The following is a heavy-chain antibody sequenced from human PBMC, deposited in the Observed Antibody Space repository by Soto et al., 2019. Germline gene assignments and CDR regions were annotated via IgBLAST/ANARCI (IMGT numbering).Heavy chain of an antibody. V-gene: IGHV3-23*01. J-gene: IGHJ3*02. CDR3: AKGDYGGNSHTFDI. CDR2: ISATAGSI. CDR1: GFTFGSFG. D-gene: IGHD4-17*01. Sequence: PGGSLRLSCAASGFTFGSFGMSWVRQAPGKGLEWVSAISATAGSIYYANSVKGRFTFSRDNSKNTLYLQMNSLRLEDTAVYYCAKGDYGGNSHTFDIWGQGTMVTVSS.